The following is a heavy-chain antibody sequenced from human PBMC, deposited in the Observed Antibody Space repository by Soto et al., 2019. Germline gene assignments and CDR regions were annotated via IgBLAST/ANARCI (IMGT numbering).Heavy chain of an antibody. V-gene: IGHV1-69*06. J-gene: IGHJ3*02. D-gene: IGHD3-9*01. CDR1: GGTFSSYA. CDR3: ARDPLRYFDWLLYPKDAFDI. CDR2: IIPIFGTA. Sequence: GASVKVSCKASGGTFSSYAISWVRQAPGQGLEWMGGIIPIFGTANYAQKFQGRVTITADKSTSTVYMELSSLRSEDTAVYYCARDPLRYFDWLLYPKDAFDIWGQGTMVTVSS.